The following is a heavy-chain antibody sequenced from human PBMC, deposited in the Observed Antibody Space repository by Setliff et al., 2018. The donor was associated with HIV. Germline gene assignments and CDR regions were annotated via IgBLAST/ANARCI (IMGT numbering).Heavy chain of an antibody. CDR1: GGSISNSNYF. Sequence: SETLSLTCTVSGGSISNSNYFWDWIRQPPGKGLEWIGSAGSADYGGNAYYNPSLKSRVSISLDTSKKQVSLKLNSVTAADTAVYYCARGLSIFGVATPGFYSFMDVWGKGTTVTVS. CDR3: ARGLSIFGVATPGFYSFMDV. D-gene: IGHD3-3*01. CDR2: AGSADYGGNA. J-gene: IGHJ6*03. V-gene: IGHV4-39*07.